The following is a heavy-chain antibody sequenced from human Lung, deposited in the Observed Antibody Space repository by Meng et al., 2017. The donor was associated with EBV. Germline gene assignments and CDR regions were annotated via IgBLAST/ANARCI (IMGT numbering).Heavy chain of an antibody. CDR1: GGSVDSGAYY. Sequence: QVWLQQAGPGLVMPSPTLSLTCTVSGGSVDSGAYYWSWIRQRPGKGLEWIGYIYYSGSTFYTPSLKSRATLSVDTSKNQFSLKLNSVTAADTAVYYCARLRLVWMFDYWGQGALVTVS. J-gene: IGHJ4*02. CDR2: IYYSGST. D-gene: IGHD6-19*01. V-gene: IGHV4-31*03. CDR3: ARLRLVWMFDY.